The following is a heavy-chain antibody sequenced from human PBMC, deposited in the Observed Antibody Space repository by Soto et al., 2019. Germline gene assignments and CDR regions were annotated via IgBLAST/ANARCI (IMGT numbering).Heavy chain of an antibody. V-gene: IGHV3-30-3*01. CDR2: ISYDGSNK. D-gene: IGHD5-18*01. CDR3: ARDQISVQLWSPGFDY. J-gene: IGHJ4*02. CDR1: GYTFSSYA. Sequence: QVQLVESGGGVVQPGRSLRLSCAASGYTFSSYAMHWVRQAPGKGLEWVAVISYDGSNKYYADSVKGRFNISRDNSKNTLYLQMNSLRAEDTAVYYCARDQISVQLWSPGFDYWGQGTLVTVSS.